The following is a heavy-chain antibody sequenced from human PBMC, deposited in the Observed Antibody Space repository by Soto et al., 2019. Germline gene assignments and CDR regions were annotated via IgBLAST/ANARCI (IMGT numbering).Heavy chain of an antibody. Sequence: QVQLVESGGGVVQPGRSLRLSCAASGFTFSSYGMHWVRQAPGKGLEWVAVIGYDGSNKYYADSVKGRFTISRDNSKNTLYLQMHSLRAEDTAVYYCARDSNDDSSGYFEYWGQGTLVTVSS. D-gene: IGHD3-22*01. CDR3: ARDSNDDSSGYFEY. J-gene: IGHJ4*02. CDR2: IGYDGSNK. V-gene: IGHV3-33*01. CDR1: GFTFSSYG.